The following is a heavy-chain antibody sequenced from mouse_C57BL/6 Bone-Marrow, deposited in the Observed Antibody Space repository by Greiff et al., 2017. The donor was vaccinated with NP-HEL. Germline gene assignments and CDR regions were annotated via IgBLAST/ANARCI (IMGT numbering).Heavy chain of an antibody. CDR1: GYTFTSYW. CDR2: IHPNSGST. CDR3: ARKGLAVVAPYYAMDY. D-gene: IGHD1-1*01. Sequence: QVQLQQPGAELVKPGASVKLSCKASGYTFTSYWMHWVKQRPGQGLEWIGMIHPNSGSTNYNEKFKSKATLTVDKSSITAYMQLSSLTSEDSAVYYCARKGLAVVAPYYAMDYWGQGTSVTVSS. J-gene: IGHJ4*01. V-gene: IGHV1-64*01.